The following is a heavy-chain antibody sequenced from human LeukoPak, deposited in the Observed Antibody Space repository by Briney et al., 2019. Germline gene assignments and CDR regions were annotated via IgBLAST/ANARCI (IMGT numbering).Heavy chain of an antibody. V-gene: IGHV1-2*02. Sequence: ASVKVCCKASGYTFTGYYMHWVRQAPGQGLEWMGWINPNSGGTNYAQKFQGRVTMTRDTSISTAYMELSRLRSDDTAVYYCARGVYDSSGYYYDYFDYWGQGTLVTVSS. J-gene: IGHJ4*02. CDR1: GYTFTGYY. D-gene: IGHD3-22*01. CDR3: ARGVYDSSGYYYDYFDY. CDR2: INPNSGGT.